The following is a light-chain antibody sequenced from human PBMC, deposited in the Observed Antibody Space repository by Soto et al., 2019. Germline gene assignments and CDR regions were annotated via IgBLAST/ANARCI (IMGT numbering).Light chain of an antibody. Sequence: EVVLTQSPGTLSLSPGERATLSCRASQSVSNNYLAWYQQKPGQSPKLLIFGSSDRATGIPDRFSGSGSGTDFTLTISSLEPEDWAVYYCQQYGSSPPYTFGQGTKLEIK. J-gene: IGKJ2*01. CDR2: GSS. V-gene: IGKV3-20*01. CDR3: QQYGSSPPYT. CDR1: QSVSNNY.